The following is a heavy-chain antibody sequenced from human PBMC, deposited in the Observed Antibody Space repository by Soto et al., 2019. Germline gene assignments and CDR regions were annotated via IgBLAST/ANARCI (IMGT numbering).Heavy chain of an antibody. CDR2: INTLSTAI. J-gene: IGHJ4*02. CDR1: GFTFNDYY. CDR3: ARRLQWQLRPLDS. D-gene: IGHD6-19*01. Sequence: GGSLRLSCEGSGFTFNDYYMTWIRQAPGKGLEWVAYINTLSTAIYYADSVKGRSTISRDNAKNSLYLQMNGLRAEDTATYYCARRLQWQLRPLDSWGRGTLVTVSS. V-gene: IGHV3-11*01.